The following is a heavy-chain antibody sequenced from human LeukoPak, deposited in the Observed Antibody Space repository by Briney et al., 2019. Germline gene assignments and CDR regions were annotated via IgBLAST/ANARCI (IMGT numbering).Heavy chain of an antibody. J-gene: IGHJ3*02. CDR2: LSSGSDSI. Sequence: GGSLRLSCAASGFTFNTYTMNWVRQAPGKGLEWISYLSSGSDSIFYADSVKGRFTISRDNAKNSLYLQMNSLRAEDTAVYYCARLAAPDAFDIWGQGTMVTVSS. CDR1: GFTFNTYT. V-gene: IGHV3-48*04. CDR3: ARLAAPDAFDI. D-gene: IGHD6-13*01.